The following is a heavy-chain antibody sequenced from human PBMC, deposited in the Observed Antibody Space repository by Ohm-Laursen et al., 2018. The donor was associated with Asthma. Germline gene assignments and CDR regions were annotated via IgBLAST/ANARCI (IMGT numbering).Heavy chain of an antibody. J-gene: IGHJ4*02. D-gene: IGHD5-24*01. CDR3: ARHDRDGYNTDY. CDR2: IDPSDSYT. V-gene: IGHV5-10-1*01. Sequence: ESLKISCKGSGYSFTSYWISWVRRMPGKGLEWMGRIDPSDSYTNYSPSFQGHVTISADKSISTAYLQWSSLKASDTAMYYCARHDRDGYNTDYWGQGTLVTVSS. CDR1: GYSFTSYW.